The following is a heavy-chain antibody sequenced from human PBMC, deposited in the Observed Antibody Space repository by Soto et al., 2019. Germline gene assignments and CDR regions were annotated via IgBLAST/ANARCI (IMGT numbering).Heavy chain of an antibody. Sequence: HPGGSLRLSCAASGFTFSSYGMHWVRQAPGKGLEWVAVISYDGSNKYYADSVKGRFTISRDNSKNTLYLQMNSLRAEDTAVYYCAKEEGWQLWLYSGPDAFDIWGQGTMVTVSS. CDR1: GFTFSSYG. V-gene: IGHV3-30*18. D-gene: IGHD5-18*01. J-gene: IGHJ3*02. CDR2: ISYDGSNK. CDR3: AKEEGWQLWLYSGPDAFDI.